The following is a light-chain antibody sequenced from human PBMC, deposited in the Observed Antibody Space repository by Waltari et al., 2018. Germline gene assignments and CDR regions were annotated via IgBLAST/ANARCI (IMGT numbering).Light chain of an antibody. CDR2: GAS. CDR3: QQYKNWPLT. CDR1: QSVSPN. J-gene: IGKJ4*01. V-gene: IGKV3-15*01. Sequence: EIVLTQSPATLSVSPGETATLSCRASQSVSPNLAWYQPKPGQTPRLLLSGASTRATGIPARFSGSWSGTEFTLTISSLQSEDFAVYYCQQYKNWPLTFGGGTKVEIK.